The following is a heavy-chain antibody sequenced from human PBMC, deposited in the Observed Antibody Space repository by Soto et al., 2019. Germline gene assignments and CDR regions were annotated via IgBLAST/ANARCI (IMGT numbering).Heavy chain of an antibody. V-gene: IGHV3-30-3*01. CDR2: ISYDGSNK. Sequence: GGSLRLSCAASGFTFSSYAMHWVRQAPGKGLEWVAVISYDGSNKYYADSVKGRFTISRDNSKNTLYLQMNSLRAEDTAVYYCARGLWVASSGWYYWGQGTLVTVSS. J-gene: IGHJ4*02. CDR3: ARGLWVASSGWYY. CDR1: GFTFSSYA. D-gene: IGHD6-19*01.